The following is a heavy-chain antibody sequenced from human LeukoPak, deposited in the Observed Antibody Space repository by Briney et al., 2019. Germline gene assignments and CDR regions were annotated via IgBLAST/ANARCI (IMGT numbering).Heavy chain of an antibody. J-gene: IGHJ5*02. CDR1: GGTFSSYA. Sequence: GASVKVSCKASGGTFSSYAISWVRQAPGQGLEWMGGIIPIFCTANYAQKFQGRVTITADKSTSTAYMELSSLRSEDTAVYYCAKVVAAIPSDNWFDPWGQGTLVTVSS. CDR3: AKVVAAIPSDNWFDP. CDR2: IIPIFCTA. D-gene: IGHD2-15*01. V-gene: IGHV1-69*06.